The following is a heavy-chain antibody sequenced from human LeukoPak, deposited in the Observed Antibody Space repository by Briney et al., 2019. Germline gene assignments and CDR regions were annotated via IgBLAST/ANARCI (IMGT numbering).Heavy chain of an antibody. CDR2: IYYSGST. CDR3: SRSRGSPNPWYFDY. J-gene: IGHJ4*02. Sequence: SETLSLTCAVSGGSISSGGYSWSWIRQPPGKGLEWIGYIYYSGSTYYNPSLKSRVTISVDRSKNQFSLKLSSVTAADTAVYYCSRSRGSPNPWYFDYWGQGTLVTVSS. V-gene: IGHV4-30-2*01. CDR1: GGSISSGGYS. D-gene: IGHD3-10*01.